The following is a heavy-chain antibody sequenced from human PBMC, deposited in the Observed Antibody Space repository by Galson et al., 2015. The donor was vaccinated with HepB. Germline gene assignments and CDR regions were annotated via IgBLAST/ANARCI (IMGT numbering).Heavy chain of an antibody. D-gene: IGHD3-10*01. CDR1: GFTFSSYG. J-gene: IGHJ6*02. CDR2: ISYDGSNK. V-gene: IGHV3-30*18. CDR3: AKVIHWFGEFEIHYGMDV. Sequence: SLRLSCAASGFTFSSYGMHWVRQAPGKGLEWVAVISYDGSNKYYADSVKGRFTISRDNSKNTLYLQMNSLRAEDTAVYYCAKVIHWFGEFEIHYGMDVWGQGTTVTVSS.